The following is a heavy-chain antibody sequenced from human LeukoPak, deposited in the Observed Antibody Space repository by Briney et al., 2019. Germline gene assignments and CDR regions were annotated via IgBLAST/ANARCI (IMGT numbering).Heavy chain of an antibody. V-gene: IGHV3-23*01. J-gene: IGHJ4*02. CDR1: GLTFSSYA. Sequence: PGGSLRLSCAASGLTFSSYAMSWVRQAPGKGLEWVSAISGSGGSTYYADSVKGRFTISRDNSKNTLYLQMNSLRAEDTAVYYCAKAANYDILTGYYLDYWGQGTLVTVSS. CDR3: AKAANYDILTGYYLDY. CDR2: ISGSGGST. D-gene: IGHD3-9*01.